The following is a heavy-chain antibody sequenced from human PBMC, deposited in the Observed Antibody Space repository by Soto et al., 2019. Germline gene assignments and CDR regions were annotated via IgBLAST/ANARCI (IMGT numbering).Heavy chain of an antibody. J-gene: IGHJ4*02. CDR1: SASISGNNW. V-gene: IGHV4-4*02. CDR3: ANLASYGGPKLDS. CDR2: IHHSGST. Sequence: QLQESGPRLVQPSGTLSLTCAVSSASISGNNWWSWVRQPPNKGLEWIGQIHHSGSTDYNPSLKSRVTVSVDKSKNQFSLNLASLTAADTAVYYCANLASYGGPKLDSWAQGTLVTVSS. D-gene: IGHD4-17*01.